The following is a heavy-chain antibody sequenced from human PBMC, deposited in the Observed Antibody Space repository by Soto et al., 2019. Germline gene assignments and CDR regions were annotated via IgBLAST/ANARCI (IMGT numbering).Heavy chain of an antibody. CDR3: ARGHGRPDGPLDY. CDR1: GFTFSSYW. Sequence: GGSLRLSCAASGFTFSSYWMHWVRQAPGKGLVWVSRINSDGGSTSYADSVKGRFTISRDNAKNTLYLQMNSLRAEDTAVYYCARGHGRPDGPLDYWGQGTLVTVSS. V-gene: IGHV3-74*01. J-gene: IGHJ4*02. CDR2: INSDGGST.